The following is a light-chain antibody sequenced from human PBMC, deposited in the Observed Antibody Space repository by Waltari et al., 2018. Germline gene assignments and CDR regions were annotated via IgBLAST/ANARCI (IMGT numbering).Light chain of an antibody. J-gene: IGKJ1*01. CDR1: QRVSKY. Sequence: SCRASQRVSKYLAWYQQKPGQAPRLLIYDASIRATGIPDRFSGSGWGTDFSLTISSLEPEDFAVYYCQKYGTLPATFGQGTKVQ. V-gene: IGKV3-20*01. CDR3: QKYGTLPAT. CDR2: DAS.